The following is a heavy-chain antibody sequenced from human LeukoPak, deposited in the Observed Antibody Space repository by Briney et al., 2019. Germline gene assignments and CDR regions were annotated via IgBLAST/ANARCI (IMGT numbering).Heavy chain of an antibody. D-gene: IGHD3-3*01. Sequence: GGSLRLSCAASGFTVSSNYMSWVRQAPGKGLEWVSVIYSGGSTYYADSVKGRFTISRDDSKNTLYLQMNSLRAEDTAVYYCASGGRNDFWSGSPFDYWGQGTLVTVSS. CDR2: IYSGGST. V-gene: IGHV3-53*05. CDR3: ASGGRNDFWSGSPFDY. CDR1: GFTVSSNY. J-gene: IGHJ4*02.